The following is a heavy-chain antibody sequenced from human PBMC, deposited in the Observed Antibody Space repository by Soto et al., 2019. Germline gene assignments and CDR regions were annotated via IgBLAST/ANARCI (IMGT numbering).Heavy chain of an antibody. CDR3: AMSMTWTTFDY. CDR1: GFTFSSYG. D-gene: IGHD1-1*01. J-gene: IGHJ4*02. Sequence: YLRLSCAASGFTFSSYGMHWVRQAPGKGLEWVAVISYDGSNKYYADSVKGRFTISRDNSKNTLYLQMNSLRAEDTAVYYCAMSMTWTTFDYWGQGTRVTVSS. CDR2: ISYDGSNK. V-gene: IGHV3-30*03.